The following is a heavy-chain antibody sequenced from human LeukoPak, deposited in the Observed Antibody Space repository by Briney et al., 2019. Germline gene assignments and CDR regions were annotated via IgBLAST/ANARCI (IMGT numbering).Heavy chain of an antibody. Sequence: SQTLTLPCTVSGGSISSGGYYWGWIRQHPGKGLGWVGYIHSSESTYYHPPLRSRVTLSAHTSKNRHYLELSSVNAAETAVYDCARRFVSSGWFDYGGQGTLVTVSS. CDR2: IHSSEST. CDR3: ARRFVSSGWFDY. V-gene: IGHV4-31*03. CDR1: GGSISSGGYY. J-gene: IGHJ4*02. D-gene: IGHD6-19*01.